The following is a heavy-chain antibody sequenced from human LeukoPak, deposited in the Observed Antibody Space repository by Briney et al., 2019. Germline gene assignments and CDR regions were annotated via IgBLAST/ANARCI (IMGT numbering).Heavy chain of an antibody. CDR1: GFTFSSYS. Sequence: GGSLRLSCAASGFTFSSYSMNWVRQAPGKGLEWVSSISSSSSYIYYADSVKGRFTISRDNSKNTLYLQMNSLRAEGTAVYYCAKGSSVFYYGMDVWGQGTTVTVSS. D-gene: IGHD6-19*01. J-gene: IGHJ6*02. CDR2: ISSSSSYI. CDR3: AKGSSVFYYGMDV. V-gene: IGHV3-21*01.